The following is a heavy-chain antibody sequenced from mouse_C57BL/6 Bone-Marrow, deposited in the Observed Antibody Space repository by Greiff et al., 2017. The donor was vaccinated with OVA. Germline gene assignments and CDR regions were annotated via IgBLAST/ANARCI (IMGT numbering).Heavy chain of an antibody. CDR2: LYPGSGST. D-gene: IGHD2-4*01. V-gene: IGHV1-55*01. J-gene: IGHJ2*01. CDR1: GYTFTSYW. CDR3: ARPTIYYDYAGDYFDY. Sequence: VQLQQPGAELVKPGASVKMSCKASGYTFTSYWITWVKQRPGQGLEWIGDLYPGSGSTNYNEKFKSKATLTVDTSSSTAYMQLSSLTSEDSAVYYCARPTIYYDYAGDYFDYWGQGTTLTVSS.